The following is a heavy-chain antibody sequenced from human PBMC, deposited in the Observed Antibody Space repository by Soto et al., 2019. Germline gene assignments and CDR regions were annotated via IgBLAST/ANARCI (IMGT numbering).Heavy chain of an antibody. V-gene: IGHV1-69*13. CDR2: IIPIFGTA. Sequence: SVKVSCKASGGTFSSYAISWVRQAPGQGLEWMGGIIPIFGTANYAQKFQGRVTITADESTSTAYMELSSLRSEDTAVYYCARSGLIVGATLTNWFDPWGQGTLVTVSS. D-gene: IGHD1-26*01. CDR3: ARSGLIVGATLTNWFDP. J-gene: IGHJ5*02. CDR1: GGTFSSYA.